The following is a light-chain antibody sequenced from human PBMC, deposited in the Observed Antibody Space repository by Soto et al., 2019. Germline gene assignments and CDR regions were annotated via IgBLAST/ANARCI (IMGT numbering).Light chain of an antibody. J-gene: IGLJ2*01. CDR2: DVN. CDR1: SSDVGDYKY. V-gene: IGLV2-14*03. Sequence: QSALTQPASVSGSPGQSITISCTGTSSDVGDYKYVSWYQQHPGKAPKLMIYDVNNRPSGVSLRFSGSKSGNTASLTISGLQAEDEADYYCSSYIGTTTLVFGGGTQLTVL. CDR3: SSYIGTTTLV.